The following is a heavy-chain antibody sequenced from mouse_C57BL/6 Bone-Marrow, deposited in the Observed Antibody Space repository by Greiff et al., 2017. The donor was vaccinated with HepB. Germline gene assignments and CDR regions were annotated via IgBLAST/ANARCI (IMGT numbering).Heavy chain of an antibody. J-gene: IGHJ4*01. Sequence: EVKVEESGGGLVQPGGSMKLSCAASGFTFSDAWMDWVRQSPEKGLEWVAEIRNKANNHATYYAESVKGRFTISRDDSKSSVYLQMNSLRAEDTGIYYCTHPRLLYDAMDYWGQGTSVTVSS. CDR2: IRNKANNHAT. V-gene: IGHV6-6*01. D-gene: IGHD2-3*01. CDR1: GFTFSDAW. CDR3: THPRLLYDAMDY.